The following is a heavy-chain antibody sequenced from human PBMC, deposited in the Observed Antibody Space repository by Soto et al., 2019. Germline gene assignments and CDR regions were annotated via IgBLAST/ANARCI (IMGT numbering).Heavy chain of an antibody. CDR2: MIPIYGTA. D-gene: IGHD3-22*01. V-gene: IGHV1-69*01. CDR3: AKDRRADSESYYYYATDV. J-gene: IGHJ6*02. Sequence: QVQLVQSGAEVKKPGSSVKVSCKASGGTFSSFTISWVRQAPGQGLEWMGGMIPIYGTANYSQKFQGRVTITADATTRTASMELSILRSEDTAVYYCAKDRRADSESYYYYATDVWGQGTTVTVSS. CDR1: GGTFSSFT.